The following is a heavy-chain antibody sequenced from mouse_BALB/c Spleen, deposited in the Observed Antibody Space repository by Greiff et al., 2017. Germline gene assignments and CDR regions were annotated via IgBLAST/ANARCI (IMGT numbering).Heavy chain of an antibody. CDR3: ARAGPFAY. CDR2: ISSGGSYT. V-gene: IGHV5-6*01. CDR1: GFTFSSYG. Sequence: EVKLMESGGDLVKPGGSLKLSCAASGFTFSSYGMSWVRQTPDKRLEWVATISSGGSYTYYPDSVKGRFTISRDNAKNTLYLQMSSLKSEDTAMYYCARAGPFAYGGRGTRVTVSA. J-gene: IGHJ3*01.